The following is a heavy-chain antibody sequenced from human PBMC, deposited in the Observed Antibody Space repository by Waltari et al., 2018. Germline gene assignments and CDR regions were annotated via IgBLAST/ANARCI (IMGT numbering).Heavy chain of an antibody. D-gene: IGHD3-10*01. Sequence: EVQLVESGGGLVQPGGSLRLSCAASVFTFSSSWMSWVRQAPGKGLEWVANIKQDGSEKYYVDSVKGRFTISRDNAKNSLYLQMNSLRAEDTAVYYCARSGLAPFDYWGQGTLVTVSS. CDR3: ARSGLAPFDY. J-gene: IGHJ4*02. CDR1: VFTFSSSW. CDR2: IKQDGSEK. V-gene: IGHV3-7*01.